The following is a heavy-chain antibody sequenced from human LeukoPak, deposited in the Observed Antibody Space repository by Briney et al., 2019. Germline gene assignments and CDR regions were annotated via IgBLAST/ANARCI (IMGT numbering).Heavy chain of an antibody. CDR2: ISYDTRTK. CDR3: AKVDDILTGKGSFDY. Sequence: PGTSLRLSCVASGFTFGQYVIHWVRQAPGKGLEWVAVISYDTRTKYYADSVKGRFTISRDNSKNTMYLQMNSLRAEDTAVYYCAKVDDILTGKGSFDYWGQGTLVTVSS. V-gene: IGHV3-30*04. J-gene: IGHJ4*02. CDR1: GFTFGQYV. D-gene: IGHD3-9*01.